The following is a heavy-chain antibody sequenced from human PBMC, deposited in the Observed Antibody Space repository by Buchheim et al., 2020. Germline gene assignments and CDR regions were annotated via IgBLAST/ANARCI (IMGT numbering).Heavy chain of an antibody. D-gene: IGHD4-23*01. J-gene: IGHJ4*02. CDR3: ARSEDYGGNCHDY. CDR1: GFTFSSYG. V-gene: IGHV3-33*01. Sequence: QVQVVESGGGVVQPGRSLRLSCAASGFTFSSYGMHWVRQAPGKGLEWVAVIWYDGSKKYYTDSVKGRFTISRDNSKNTLYLQMNSLRTEDTAVYYCARSEDYGGNCHDYWGQGTL. CDR2: IWYDGSKK.